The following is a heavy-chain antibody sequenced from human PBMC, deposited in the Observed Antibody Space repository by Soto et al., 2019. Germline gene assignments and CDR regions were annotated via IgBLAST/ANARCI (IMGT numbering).Heavy chain of an antibody. V-gene: IGHV1-69*13. J-gene: IGHJ4*02. Sequence: AAVKVSCKASGGSFGNSAINWVRQTPGQGLEWLGGFIPVYRTLNYAQKFQGRVTITADESTGTAYMTLSSLASDDTAVYYCATGVIWIGYFTVDSWGQGTRVTVSS. CDR1: GGSFGNSA. CDR3: ATGVIWIGYFTVDS. CDR2: FIPVYRTL. D-gene: IGHD3-3*01.